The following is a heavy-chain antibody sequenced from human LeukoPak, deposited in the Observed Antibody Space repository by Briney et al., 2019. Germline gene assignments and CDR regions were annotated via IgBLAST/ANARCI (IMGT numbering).Heavy chain of an antibody. CDR1: GFTFSSYV. D-gene: IGHD6-6*01. J-gene: IGHJ4*02. CDR3: ARGKGTSYLSSFDY. CDR2: ISYDGSNE. V-gene: IGHV3-30*04. Sequence: GGSLRLSCAASGFTFSSYVMHWVRQAPGKGLEWVAIISYDGSNEYYADSVKGRFTISRDNSKNTLYLQMNSLRAADTAAYYCARGKGTSYLSSFDYWGQGTLVTVSS.